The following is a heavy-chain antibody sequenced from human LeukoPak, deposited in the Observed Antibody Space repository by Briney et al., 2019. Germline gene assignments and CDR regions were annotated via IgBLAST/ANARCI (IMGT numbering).Heavy chain of an antibody. J-gene: IGHJ4*02. V-gene: IGHV3-48*04. Sequence: GGSLRPSCAASGFTFSDYSMNWVRQAPGKGLEWISYVGISSGNTKYADSVKGRFTISGDSAKNSVFLQMNSLRVEDTAVYYCARDHRYAFDNWGQGTLVTVSS. D-gene: IGHD5-12*01. CDR2: VGISSGNT. CDR3: ARDHRYAFDN. CDR1: GFTFSDYS.